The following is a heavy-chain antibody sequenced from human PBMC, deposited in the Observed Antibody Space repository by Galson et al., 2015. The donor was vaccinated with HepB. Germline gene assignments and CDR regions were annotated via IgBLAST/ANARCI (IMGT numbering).Heavy chain of an antibody. J-gene: IGHJ4*02. Sequence: ETLSLTCSVSGDSIRTYYWTWIRQPPGKGLEWIGIFSYTGGTDHNPSLRSRVTMSLDMSKNQFSLKLSSVTAADTAVYFCARARSEAWLLSLWGRGTLVTVSS. CDR2: FSYTGGT. V-gene: IGHV4-59*01. CDR1: GDSIRTYY. D-gene: IGHD5-12*01. CDR3: ARARSEAWLLSL.